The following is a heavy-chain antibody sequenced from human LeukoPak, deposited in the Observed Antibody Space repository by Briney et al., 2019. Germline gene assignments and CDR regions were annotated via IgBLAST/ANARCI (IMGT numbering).Heavy chain of an antibody. D-gene: IGHD3-3*01. V-gene: IGHV3-30-3*01. CDR2: ISYDGSNK. J-gene: IGHJ4*02. Sequence: PGGSLRLSCAASGFTFSSYAMHWVRQAPGKGLEWVAVISYDGSNKYYADSVKGRFTISRDNSKNTLYLQMNSLRAEDTAVYYCARDPIFGVVIPTGLFDYWGQGTLVTVSS. CDR3: ARDPIFGVVIPTGLFDY. CDR1: GFTFSSYA.